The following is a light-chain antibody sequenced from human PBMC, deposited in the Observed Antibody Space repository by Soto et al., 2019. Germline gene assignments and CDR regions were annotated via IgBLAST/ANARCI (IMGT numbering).Light chain of an antibody. CDR2: GAS. V-gene: IGKV3-15*01. CDR1: QSVTSS. Sequence: EIVLTQSPGTLSMSPGERVTLSCRASQSVTSSFLAWYQQKPGQSPRLLIYGASTRATGIPARFSGSGSGTEFTLTISSLQSEDFAVYYCQQYNNWPPMAFGQGTKVEIK. CDR3: QQYNNWPPMA. J-gene: IGKJ1*01.